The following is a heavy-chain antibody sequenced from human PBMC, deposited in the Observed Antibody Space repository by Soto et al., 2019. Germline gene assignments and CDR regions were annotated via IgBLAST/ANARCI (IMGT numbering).Heavy chain of an antibody. CDR2: INHSGIT. V-gene: IGHV4-34*01. J-gene: IGHJ6*02. D-gene: IGHD2-2*03. Sequence: QVQLQQWGAGLLKPSETLSLTCVVNGGSFSGYYWSWVRLPPGKGLEWIGEINHSGITDSNPSLKSRVTISVDGSRNPFSLNLTSETAADTAVYFCARARSSVPSRRGIGYYGMDVXXXGTTVTVSS. CDR1: GGSFSGYY. CDR3: ARARSSVPSRRGIGYYGMDV.